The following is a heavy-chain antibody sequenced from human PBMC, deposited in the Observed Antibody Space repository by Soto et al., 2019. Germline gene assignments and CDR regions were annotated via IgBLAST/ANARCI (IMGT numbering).Heavy chain of an antibody. CDR1: GYIFNTFG. Sequence: ASVKVSCKASGYIFNTFGVGRVRQAPGQGLEWMGWISAYDGQTGYAQNFEDRVTMTTDTSTSTAYMEMRSLTSDDTAVYFCARSYYGAFDYWGQGTLVTVSS. J-gene: IGHJ4*02. D-gene: IGHD3-3*01. CDR3: ARSYYGAFDY. V-gene: IGHV1-18*01. CDR2: ISAYDGQT.